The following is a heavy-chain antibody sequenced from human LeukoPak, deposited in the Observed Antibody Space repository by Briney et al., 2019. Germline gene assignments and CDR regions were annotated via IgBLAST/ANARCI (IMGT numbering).Heavy chain of an antibody. CDR1: GFTFSSYG. Sequence: PGGSLRLSCAASGFTFSSYGMHWVRQAPCKGLEWVAVIWYDGSNKYYADSVKGRFTISRDNSKNTLYLQMNSLRAEDTAVYYCARDQYGGNPVIPAHWGQGTLVTVSS. V-gene: IGHV3-33*01. CDR2: IWYDGSNK. D-gene: IGHD4-23*01. CDR3: ARDQYGGNPVIPAH. J-gene: IGHJ4*02.